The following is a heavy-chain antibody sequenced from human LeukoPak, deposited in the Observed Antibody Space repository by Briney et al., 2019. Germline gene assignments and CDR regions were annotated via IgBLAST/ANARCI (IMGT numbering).Heavy chain of an antibody. CDR1: GGSISSGDYY. V-gene: IGHV4-30-4*01. CDR2: IYHSGTT. D-gene: IGHD3-3*01. J-gene: IGHJ2*01. CDR3: ARVYFTAETGHWLFDL. Sequence: SETLSLTCTVSGGSISSGDYYWSWIRQSPGRGLECLGYIYHSGTTHDNPSLKSRGSISVDTSKNQFSLKLRSVTAADTAVYYCARVYFTAETGHWLFDLWGRGTLVTVSS.